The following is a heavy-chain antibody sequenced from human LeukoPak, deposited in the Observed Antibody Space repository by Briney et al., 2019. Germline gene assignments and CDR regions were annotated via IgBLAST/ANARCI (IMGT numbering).Heavy chain of an antibody. CDR1: GFTFSDHF. CDR2: IRKNVDSYST. Sequence: PGGSLRLSCAASGFTFSDHFMDWVRQAPGKGLEWVGRIRKNVDSYSTEYAAPVKGRFTISRDDSKNSLYLQMNSLETEDTAVYYCVRLSGNYLDYWGQGTLVTVSS. D-gene: IGHD1-26*01. V-gene: IGHV3-72*01. J-gene: IGHJ4*02. CDR3: VRLSGNYLDY.